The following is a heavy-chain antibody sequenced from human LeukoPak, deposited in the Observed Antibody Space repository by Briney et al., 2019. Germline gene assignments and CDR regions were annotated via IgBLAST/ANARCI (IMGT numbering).Heavy chain of an antibody. CDR1: GYTLTELS. Sequence: ASVKVSCKVSGYTLTELSMHWVRQAPGKGLEWMGGFDPEDGETIYAQKFQGRVTMTEDTSTGTAYMELSSLRSEDTAVYYCATALVLWFGEERALFDYWGQGTLVTVSS. J-gene: IGHJ4*02. CDR2: FDPEDGET. CDR3: ATALVLWFGEERALFDY. V-gene: IGHV1-24*01. D-gene: IGHD3-10*01.